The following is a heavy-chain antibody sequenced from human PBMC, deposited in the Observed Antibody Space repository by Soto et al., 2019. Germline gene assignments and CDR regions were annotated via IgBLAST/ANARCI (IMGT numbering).Heavy chain of an antibody. CDR3: ARDYSSRTRAHRGWFDP. D-gene: IGHD1-26*01. J-gene: IGHJ5*02. CDR1: GGTFSSYA. V-gene: IGHV1-69*06. Sequence: QVQLVQSGAEVKKPGSSVKVSCKASGGTFSSYAISWVRQAPGQGLEWMGGIIPIFGTANYAQKFQGRVTITADKSTSTAYMELSSLRSEDTAVYYCARDYSSRTRAHRGWFDPCGQGTLVTVSS. CDR2: IIPIFGTA.